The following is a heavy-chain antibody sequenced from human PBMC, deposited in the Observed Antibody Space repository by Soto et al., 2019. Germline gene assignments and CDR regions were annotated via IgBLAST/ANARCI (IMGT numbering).Heavy chain of an antibody. Sequence: QVQLVESGGGVVQPGRSLRLSCAASGFTFSSYGVHWVRQAPGKGLEWVAVIWYDGSNKYYADSVKGRFTISRDNSKNTLYLQMNSLRAEDTAVYYCARETDGYNYFDYWGQGTLVTVSS. CDR1: GFTFSSYG. CDR3: ARETDGYNYFDY. V-gene: IGHV3-33*01. CDR2: IWYDGSNK. D-gene: IGHD5-12*01. J-gene: IGHJ4*02.